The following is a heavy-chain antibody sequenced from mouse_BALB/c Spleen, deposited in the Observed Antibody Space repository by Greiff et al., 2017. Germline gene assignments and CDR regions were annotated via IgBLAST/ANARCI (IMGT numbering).Heavy chain of an antibody. CDR1: GFTFSSYG. D-gene: IGHD1-1*01. J-gene: IGHJ4*01. V-gene: IGHV5-6*01. CDR3: ARLALITTVVARGAMDY. Sequence: EVMLVESGGDLVKPGGSLKLSCAASGFTFSSYGMSWVRQTPDKRLEWVATISSGGSYTYYPDSVKGRFTISRDNAKNTLYLQMSSLKSEDTAMYYCARLALITTVVARGAMDYWGQGTSVTVSS. CDR2: ISSGGSYT.